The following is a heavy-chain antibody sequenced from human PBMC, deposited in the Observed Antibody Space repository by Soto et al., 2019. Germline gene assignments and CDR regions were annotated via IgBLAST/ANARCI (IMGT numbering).Heavy chain of an antibody. J-gene: IGHJ5*02. V-gene: IGHV1-18*01. D-gene: IGHD2-15*01. CDR2: VSGDNGHT. CDR1: GYTFTTHG. Sequence: QVQLVQSGAEVKKPGASVKVSCKASGYTFTTHGISWVRQAPGQGLEWMGWVSGDNGHTNDGQSLQGRVTMTTDTFTNTAYRELRSLRSDVTAVYYCARDLGYCRSGTCYREWFDPWVQGTLVTVSS. CDR3: ARDLGYCRSGTCYREWFDP.